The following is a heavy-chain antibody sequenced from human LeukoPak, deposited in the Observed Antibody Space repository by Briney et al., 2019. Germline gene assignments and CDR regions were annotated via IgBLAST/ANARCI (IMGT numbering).Heavy chain of an antibody. J-gene: IGHJ5*02. CDR2: IYYSWST. D-gene: IGHD3-10*01. V-gene: IGHV4-59*01. Sequence: SETLSLTCTVTGGPISSYYWNRIRQPPGKGLEWIGYIYYSWSTNHNPPLKSRVTISVDTSKNQFSLKLSSVTAADTAVYYCARAGLLWFGDLSGAPYNWFDPWGQGTLVTVSS. CDR3: ARAGLLWFGDLSGAPYNWFDP. CDR1: GGPISSYY.